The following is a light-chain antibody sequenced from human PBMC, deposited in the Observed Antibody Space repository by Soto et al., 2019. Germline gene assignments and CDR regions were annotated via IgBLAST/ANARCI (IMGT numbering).Light chain of an antibody. CDR1: QSVSSN. Sequence: EIVITQSPSTLSVSLPERSTLSCRASQSVSSNLAWYQQKPGQAPRLLIYGASTRATGIPARFSGSGSGTEFTLTISSLQSEDFAVYYCQQYNNWPSTFGQGTKVAIK. CDR2: GAS. CDR3: QQYNNWPST. V-gene: IGKV3-15*01. J-gene: IGKJ1*01.